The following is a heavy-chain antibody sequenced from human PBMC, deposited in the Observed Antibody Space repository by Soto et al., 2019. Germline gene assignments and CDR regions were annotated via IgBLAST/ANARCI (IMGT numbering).Heavy chain of an antibody. J-gene: IGHJ6*02. CDR3: ARASFPPRAAPPYGMDV. Sequence: SETLSLTCAVYGGSFSGYYWSWIRQPPGKGLEWIGEINHSGSTNYNPSLKSRVTISVDTSKNQFSLKLSSVTAADTAVYYCARASFPPRAAPPYGMDVWGQGTTVTVSS. V-gene: IGHV4-34*01. CDR1: GGSFSGYY. D-gene: IGHD2-15*01. CDR2: INHSGST.